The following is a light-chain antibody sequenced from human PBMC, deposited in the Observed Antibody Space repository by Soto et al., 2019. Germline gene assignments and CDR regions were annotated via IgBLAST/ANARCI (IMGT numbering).Light chain of an antibody. CDR3: ATWDDSLSGHWV. V-gene: IGLV1-47*01. Sequence: QAVVTQPPSASGTPGQRVTISCSGSSSNIGSNYVYWYQQLPGTAPKLLIYRNNQRPSGVPDRLSGSKSGTSASLAISGLRSEDEADYYCATWDDSLSGHWVFGGGTQLTVL. J-gene: IGLJ3*02. CDR2: RNN. CDR1: SSNIGSNY.